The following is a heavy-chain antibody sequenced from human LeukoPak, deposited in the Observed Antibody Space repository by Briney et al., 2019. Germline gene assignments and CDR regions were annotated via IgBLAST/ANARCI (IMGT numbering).Heavy chain of an antibody. CDR2: IWYDGSNE. CDR3: ARPLVGAALDY. J-gene: IGHJ4*02. D-gene: IGHD1-26*01. Sequence: GRSLRLSCAASGFTFSSYGMHCVRQAPGKGLEWVALIWYDGSNEYYADSVKGRFTIFRDNSKNTLHLQLNSLRAEDTAVYYCARPLVGAALDYWGQGTLVTVSS. V-gene: IGHV3-33*01. CDR1: GFTFSSYG.